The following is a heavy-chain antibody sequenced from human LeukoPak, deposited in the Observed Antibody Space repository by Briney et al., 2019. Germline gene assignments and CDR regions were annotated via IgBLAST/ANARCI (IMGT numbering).Heavy chain of an antibody. D-gene: IGHD6-19*01. V-gene: IGHV1-69*05. Sequence: ASVRVSCKASGGTFSSYAISWVRQAPGQGLEWMGGIIPIFGTANYAQKFQGRVTITTDESTSTAYMELSSLRSEDTAVYYCARGEGYYSSGWYWVLGFDYWGQGTLVTVSS. CDR3: ARGEGYYSSGWYWVLGFDY. CDR2: IIPIFGTA. J-gene: IGHJ4*02. CDR1: GGTFSSYA.